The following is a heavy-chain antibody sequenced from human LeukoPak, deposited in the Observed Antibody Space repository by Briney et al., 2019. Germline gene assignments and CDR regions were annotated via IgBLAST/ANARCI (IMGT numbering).Heavy chain of an antibody. CDR3: AGSWYDNYYYMDV. CDR1: GGSFSGYY. J-gene: IGHJ6*03. V-gene: IGHV4-34*01. Sequence: SETLSLTCAVYGGSFSGYYWSWIRQPPGKGLEWIGEINHSGSTNYNPSLKSRVTISVDTSKNQFSLKLSSVTAADTAVYYCAGSWYDNYYYMDVWGKGTTVTISS. D-gene: IGHD6-13*01. CDR2: INHSGST.